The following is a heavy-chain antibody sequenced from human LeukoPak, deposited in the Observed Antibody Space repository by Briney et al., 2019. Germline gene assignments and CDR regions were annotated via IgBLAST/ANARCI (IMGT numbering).Heavy chain of an antibody. V-gene: IGHV6-1*01. J-gene: IGHJ4*02. CDR2: TYYRSQWYI. Sequence: SQTLSLTCAISGDSVSSDSAAWNWIRQSPSRGLEWPGRTYYRSQWYIDYAVSVKTRITINPDTSRNQFSLELKSVTPEDTGVYYCARGSGYYDTGSFSFVDNWGQGTLVTVSS. CDR1: GDSVSSDSAA. CDR3: ARGSGYYDTGSFSFVDN. D-gene: IGHD3-22*01.